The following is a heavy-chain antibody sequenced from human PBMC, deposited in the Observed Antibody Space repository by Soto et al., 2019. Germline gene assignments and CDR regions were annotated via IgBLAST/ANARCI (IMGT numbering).Heavy chain of an antibody. CDR1: GYTLTELS. J-gene: IGHJ4*02. V-gene: IGHV1-24*01. Sequence: ASVKVSCKVSGYTLTELSMHWVRQAPGKRLEWMGGFDPEDGETIYAQKFQGRVTMTEDTSTDTAYMELSSLRSEDTAVYYCATTAYSGWYAYFDYWGQGTLVTVSS. D-gene: IGHD6-19*01. CDR3: ATTAYSGWYAYFDY. CDR2: FDPEDGET.